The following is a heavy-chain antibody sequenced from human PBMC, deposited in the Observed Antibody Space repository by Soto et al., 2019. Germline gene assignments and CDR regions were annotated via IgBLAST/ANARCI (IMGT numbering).Heavy chain of an antibody. CDR1: GYRFTNDL. CDR3: ARHSRIATPLDS. D-gene: IGHD6-6*01. Sequence: GESLKISCKGSGYRFTNDLITWVRQMPGKGLEWMGRIDPSDSHTKYSPSFQGHVTISADNSITSVYLQWSSLKASDTAMYYCARHSRIATPLDSWGQGTLVTAPQ. CDR2: IDPSDSHT. V-gene: IGHV5-10-1*01. J-gene: IGHJ4*02.